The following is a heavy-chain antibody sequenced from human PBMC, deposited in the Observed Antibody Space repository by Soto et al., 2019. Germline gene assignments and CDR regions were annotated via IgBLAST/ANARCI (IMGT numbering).Heavy chain of an antibody. D-gene: IGHD3-10*01. J-gene: IGHJ4*02. V-gene: IGHV4-34*01. CDR3: ARVKVLGIPMVRGAQGGFDY. Sequence: PSGTLSLTCAFCGGCFSGYYWSWIRQPPGKELEWIGENNHSGSTNYNPSLKSRVTISVDTSKNQFSLKLSSVTAADTAVYYCARVKVLGIPMVRGAQGGFDYWGQGTLVTVSS. CDR2: NNHSGST. CDR1: GGCFSGYY.